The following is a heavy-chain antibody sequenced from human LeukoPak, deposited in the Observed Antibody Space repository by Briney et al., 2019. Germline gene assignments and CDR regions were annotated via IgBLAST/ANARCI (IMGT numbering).Heavy chain of an antibody. J-gene: IGHJ4*02. D-gene: IGHD6-19*01. CDR2: INHSVGT. CDR3: ARDNSSGWYEHEVFYY. Sequence: SETLSLTCSVYSGSFSGYYWSWIRQPPGKGLEWIGEINHSVGTNYNPSLKSRVTMSLDTSKNQFSLKLSSVTAADTAVYYCARDNSSGWYEHEVFYYWGQGTLVTVSS. CDR1: SGSFSGYY. V-gene: IGHV4-34*01.